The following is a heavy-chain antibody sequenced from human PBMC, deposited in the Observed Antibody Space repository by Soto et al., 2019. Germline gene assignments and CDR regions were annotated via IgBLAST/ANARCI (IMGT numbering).Heavy chain of an antibody. CDR1: GFTFDDYA. J-gene: IGHJ4*02. D-gene: IGHD6-6*01. V-gene: IGHV3-9*01. CDR3: AKRSSSSTFDY. CDR2: ISWNSGSI. Sequence: GGSLRLSCAASGFTFDDYAMHWVLQAPGKGLEWVSGISWNSGSIGYADSVKGRFTISRDNSKNTLYLQMNSLRAEDTAVYYCAKRSSSSTFDYWGQGTLVTVSS.